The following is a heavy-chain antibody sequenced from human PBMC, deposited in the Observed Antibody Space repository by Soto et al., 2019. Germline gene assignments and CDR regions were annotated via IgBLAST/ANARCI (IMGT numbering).Heavy chain of an antibody. Sequence: SETLSLTCTVSGGSISSSNWLTWFLQPPGKGLEWIGEIHHSGSTSHNPSLKSRVTISVDKSKNQFSLKLNSVTAADTAVYYCAREADSYYGVDVWGQGTTVTVSS. CDR2: IHHSGST. D-gene: IGHD3-22*01. CDR3: AREADSYYGVDV. J-gene: IGHJ6*02. V-gene: IGHV4-4*02. CDR1: GGSISSSNW.